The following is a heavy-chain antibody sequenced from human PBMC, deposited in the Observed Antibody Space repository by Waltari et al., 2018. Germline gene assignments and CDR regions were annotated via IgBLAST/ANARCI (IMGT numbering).Heavy chain of an antibody. Sequence: QVQLQQWGAGLLKPSETLSLTCAVYGGSFSGYYWSWIRQPPGKGLEWIGEINHSGSTNYNPSLKSRVTISVDTSKNQFSLKLSSVTAADTAVYYCARLRRMAAGNSKYYYYYGMDVWGQGP. CDR1: GGSFSGYY. V-gene: IGHV4-34*01. J-gene: IGHJ6*02. CDR2: INHSGST. D-gene: IGHD6-13*01. CDR3: ARLRRMAAGNSKYYYYYGMDV.